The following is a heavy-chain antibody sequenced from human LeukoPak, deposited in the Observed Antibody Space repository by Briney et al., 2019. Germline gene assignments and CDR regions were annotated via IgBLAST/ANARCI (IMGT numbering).Heavy chain of an antibody. Sequence: ASVKVSCKASGYTFTGYYMHWVRQAPGQGLEWMGWINPNSGGTNYAQKFQGRVTMTRDTSISTAYMELSRLLSGDTDVYYCARGKTMVYCGGDCYRFDNWGQGTLVTASS. CDR2: INPNSGGT. J-gene: IGHJ4*02. CDR3: ARGKTMVYCGGDCYRFDN. V-gene: IGHV1-2*02. D-gene: IGHD2-21*02. CDR1: GYTFTGYY.